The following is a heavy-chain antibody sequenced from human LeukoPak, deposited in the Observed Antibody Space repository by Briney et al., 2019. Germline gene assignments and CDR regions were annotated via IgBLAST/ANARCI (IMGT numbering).Heavy chain of an antibody. CDR3: ARHGNHGNIPDDY. D-gene: IGHD4-23*01. J-gene: IGHJ4*02. Sequence: GRSLRLSCAASGFTFDDYAMHWVRQAPGKGLEWVSGISWNSGTIGYADSVKGRFTISRDNAKKSVYLQMNSLRPEDSALYYCARHGNHGNIPDDYWGQGTLVTVSS. CDR2: ISWNSGTI. V-gene: IGHV3-9*01. CDR1: GFTFDDYA.